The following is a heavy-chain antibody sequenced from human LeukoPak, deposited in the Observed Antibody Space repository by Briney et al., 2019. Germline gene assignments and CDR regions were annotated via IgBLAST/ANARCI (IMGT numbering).Heavy chain of an antibody. CDR3: ARGGCSSTSCHSDY. CDR1: GFTFSSYW. CDR2: IKQDGSEK. V-gene: IGHV3-7*01. J-gene: IGHJ4*02. D-gene: IGHD2-2*01. Sequence: PGGSLRLSCAASGFTFSSYWMSWVRQAPGKGLEWVANIKQDGSEKYYVDSVKGRFTISRDNAKNSLYLQMNSLRAEDTAVYYCARGGCSSTSCHSDYWGQGTLVTVSS.